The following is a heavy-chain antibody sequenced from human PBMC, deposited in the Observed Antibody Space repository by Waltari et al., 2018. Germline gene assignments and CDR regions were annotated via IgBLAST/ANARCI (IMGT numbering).Heavy chain of an antibody. Sequence: EVQLVESGGGLVQPGGSLSLSCAASGFTFSTHWMSWVRQAPGKGLEWVANIKQDGSVKDYVDSVKGRFTISRDNAKNSVYLQMNSLGVEDTAVYYCARSRKSRPRYFDYWGQGTLVTVSS. CDR3: ARSRKSRPRYFDY. CDR2: IKQDGSVK. CDR1: GFTFSTHW. V-gene: IGHV3-7*01. J-gene: IGHJ4*02.